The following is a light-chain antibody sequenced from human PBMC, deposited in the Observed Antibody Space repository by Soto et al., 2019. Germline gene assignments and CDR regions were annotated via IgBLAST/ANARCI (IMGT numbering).Light chain of an antibody. V-gene: IGKV3-20*01. CDR1: QSVSSSF. J-gene: IGKJ1*01. CDR2: GAS. Sequence: EIVLRQSPGTLSLSPGERATLSCRASQSVSSSFLAWYQQKPGQAPRLLIYGASSRATGIPDRFSGSGSGTDFTLTISGLEPEDFAVYYCQQYGSSPWTFGQGTKVEI. CDR3: QQYGSSPWT.